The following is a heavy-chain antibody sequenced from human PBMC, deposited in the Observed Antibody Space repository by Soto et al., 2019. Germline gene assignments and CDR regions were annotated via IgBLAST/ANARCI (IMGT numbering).Heavy chain of an antibody. Sequence: QVQLQQWGAGLLKPSETLSLTCAVYGGSFSGYYWSWIRQPPGKGLEWIGEINHSGSTNYNPSLKSRVTISVDTSKNQFALKLSSVTAADTAVYYCARRAMVRGGVAHWGQGTLVTVSS. D-gene: IGHD3-10*01. CDR3: ARRAMVRGGVAH. CDR1: GGSFSGYY. V-gene: IGHV4-34*01. CDR2: INHSGST. J-gene: IGHJ4*02.